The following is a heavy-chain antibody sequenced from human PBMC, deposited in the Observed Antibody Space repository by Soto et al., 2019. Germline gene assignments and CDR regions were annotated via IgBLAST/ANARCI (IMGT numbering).Heavy chain of an antibody. CDR2: INHSGST. J-gene: IGHJ6*02. V-gene: IGHV4-34*01. CDR1: GGSFSGYY. CDR3: ASKGELLLSYFDYYGMDV. D-gene: IGHD1-26*01. Sequence: ETLSLACAVYGGSFSGYYWIWFRQAAGKGLEWIVEINHSGSTNYNPSLKSRVTISVDTSKNQFSLKLSSVTAADTAVYYCASKGELLLSYFDYYGMDVWGQGTTVTVSS.